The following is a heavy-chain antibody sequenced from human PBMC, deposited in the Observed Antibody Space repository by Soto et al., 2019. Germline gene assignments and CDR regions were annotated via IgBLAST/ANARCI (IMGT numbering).Heavy chain of an antibody. D-gene: IGHD6-19*01. J-gene: IGHJ6*02. CDR3: ARQYSSGWRMDV. V-gene: IGHV1-69*13. CDR1: GGSFSSYA. CDR2: IIPIFGTA. Sequence: SVKVSCKASGGSFSSYAISWVRQAPGQGLEWMGGIIPIFGTANYAQKFQGRVTITADESTSTAYMELSSLRSEDTAVYYCARQYSSGWRMDVWGQGTTVTVSS.